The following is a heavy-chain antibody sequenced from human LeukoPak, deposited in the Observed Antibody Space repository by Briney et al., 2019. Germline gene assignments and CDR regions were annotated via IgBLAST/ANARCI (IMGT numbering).Heavy chain of an antibody. J-gene: IGHJ6*03. CDR1: GGSFSGYY. CDR2: INHSGST. D-gene: IGHD3-3*01. Sequence: SETLSLTCAVYGGSFSGYYWSWIRQPPGKGLEWIGEINHSGSTNYNPSLKSRVTISVDTSKNQFSLKLSSVTAADTAVYYCARAPNYDFWSGNYGSPYYYYYMDVWGKGTTVTVSS. CDR3: ARAPNYDFWSGNYGSPYYYYYMDV. V-gene: IGHV4-34*01.